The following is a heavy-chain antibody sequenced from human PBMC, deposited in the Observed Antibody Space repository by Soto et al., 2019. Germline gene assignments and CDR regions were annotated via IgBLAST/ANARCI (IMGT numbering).Heavy chain of an antibody. D-gene: IGHD6-13*01. CDR3: ARLRSSSWLYNWFDP. V-gene: IGHV4-39*01. J-gene: IGHJ5*02. Sequence: SETLSLTCTVSGGSISSSSYYWGWIRQPPGKGLEWIGSIYYSGSTYYNPSLKSRVTISVDTSKNQFSLKLSSVTAADTAVYYCARLRSSSWLYNWFDPWGQGTLVTVSS. CDR1: GGSISSSSYY. CDR2: IYYSGST.